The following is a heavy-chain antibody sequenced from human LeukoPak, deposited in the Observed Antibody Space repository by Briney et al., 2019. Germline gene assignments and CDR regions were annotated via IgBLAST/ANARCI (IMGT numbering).Heavy chain of an antibody. CDR3: GTGRIVPAGIVDY. V-gene: IGHV1-69*13. J-gene: IGHJ4*02. Sequence: ASVKVSCKASGYTFTSYGISWVRQAPGQGLEWMGGIIPIFGTANYAQKFQGRVTITADESTSTAYMELSSLRSEDTAVYYCGTGRIVPAGIVDYWGQGTLVTVSS. D-gene: IGHD2-2*01. CDR1: GYTFTSYG. CDR2: IIPIFGTA.